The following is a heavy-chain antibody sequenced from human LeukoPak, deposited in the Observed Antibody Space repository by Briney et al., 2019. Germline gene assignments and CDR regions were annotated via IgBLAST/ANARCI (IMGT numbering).Heavy chain of an antibody. Sequence: SETLSLTCTVSGGSISSYYWAWIRQSPGKGLEWIGSIYHSGSTYYNPSLKSRVTMSVDTSKKQFSLNLSSVTAADTAVYYCATTPREYSSTWYYFDYWGQGILVTVSS. CDR1: GGSISSYY. CDR2: IYHSGST. D-gene: IGHD6-13*01. CDR3: ATTPREYSSTWYYFDY. V-gene: IGHV4-59*04. J-gene: IGHJ4*02.